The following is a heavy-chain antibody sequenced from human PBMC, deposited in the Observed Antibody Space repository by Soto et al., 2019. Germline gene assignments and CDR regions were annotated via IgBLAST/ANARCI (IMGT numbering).Heavy chain of an antibody. CDR1: GGSFSGYY. V-gene: IGHV4-34*01. J-gene: IGHJ4*02. CDR2: INHSGST. CDR3: ARTPGDYGDLLVGGYY. Sequence: SETLSLTCAVYGGSFSGYYWSWIRQPPGKGLEWIGEINHSGSTNYNPSLKSRVTISVDTSKNQFSLKLSSVTAADTAVYYCARTPGDYGDLLVGGYYWGQGTLVTVSS. D-gene: IGHD4-17*01.